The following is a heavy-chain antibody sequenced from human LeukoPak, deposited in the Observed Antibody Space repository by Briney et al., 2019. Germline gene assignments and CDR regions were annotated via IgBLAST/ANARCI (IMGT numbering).Heavy chain of an antibody. Sequence: GASVKVSCKASGYNFSTHAVNWVRQAPGQGLEWMGWINTNTGIPTYAQGFTGRFVFSLDTSVSTAYLQIDSLKAEDTAVYHCARYRTYWYYDYWGQGTLVTVSS. D-gene: IGHD2-15*01. CDR3: ARYRTYWYYDY. CDR2: INTNTGIP. CDR1: GYNFSTHA. V-gene: IGHV7-4-1*01. J-gene: IGHJ4*02.